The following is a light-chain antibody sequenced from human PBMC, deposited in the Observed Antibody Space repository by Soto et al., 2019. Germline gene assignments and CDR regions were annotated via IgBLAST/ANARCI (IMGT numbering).Light chain of an antibody. CDR2: LGS. J-gene: IGKJ1*01. CDR3: MQSRQTPPWT. CDR1: QSLLHSNGYNY. Sequence: DIVMTQSPLSLPVTPGEPASISCRSSQSLLHSNGYNYLDWYLQKPGQSPQLLIFLGSNRASGVPDRFSGSGSGTDFTLKISRVEAEAVGVYYCMQSRQTPPWTFGQGTKVEIK. V-gene: IGKV2-28*01.